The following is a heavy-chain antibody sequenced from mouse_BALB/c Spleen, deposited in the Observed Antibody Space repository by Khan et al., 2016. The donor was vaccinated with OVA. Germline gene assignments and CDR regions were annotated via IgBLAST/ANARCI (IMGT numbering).Heavy chain of an antibody. V-gene: IGHV5-17*02. CDR2: ISGDSNTI. CDR3: ATSYFYGYYFDY. J-gene: IGHJ2*01. CDR1: GFTFSSYG. Sequence: EVELVESGGDLVQPGGSRKLSCAASGFTFSSYGMHWVRQAPEKGLEWVAYISGDSNTIYYADPVKGRFTISRDNPRNTLFLQMTSLMSEDTAMYYCATSYFYGYYFDYLGPGTTLTVSS. D-gene: IGHD1-1*01.